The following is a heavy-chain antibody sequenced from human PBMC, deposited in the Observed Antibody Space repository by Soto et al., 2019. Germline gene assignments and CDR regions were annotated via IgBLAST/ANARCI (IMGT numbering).Heavy chain of an antibody. D-gene: IGHD6-6*01. CDR3: ARSIAARPNYYYYGMDV. Sequence: LRLSCAASGFTFSSYSMNWVRQAPGKGLEWVSSISSSSSYIYYADSVKGRFTISRDNAKNSLYLQMNSLRAEDTAVYYCARSIAARPNYYYYGMDVWGQGTTVTVSS. J-gene: IGHJ6*02. V-gene: IGHV3-21*01. CDR1: GFTFSSYS. CDR2: ISSSSSYI.